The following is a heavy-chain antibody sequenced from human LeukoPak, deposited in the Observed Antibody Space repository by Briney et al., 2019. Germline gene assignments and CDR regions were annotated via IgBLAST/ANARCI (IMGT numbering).Heavy chain of an antibody. CDR1: GFTFSNYW. Sequence: GGSLRLSCAASGFTFSNYWMHWVRQAPGKGLVWVSRINSDGINTTYADSVKGRFTISRDNAKNTLYLQMNSLRAEDTAVYYCARGYSYGAGGYFDYWGQGTLV. V-gene: IGHV3-74*01. CDR2: INSDGINT. CDR3: ARGYSYGAGGYFDY. D-gene: IGHD5-18*01. J-gene: IGHJ4*02.